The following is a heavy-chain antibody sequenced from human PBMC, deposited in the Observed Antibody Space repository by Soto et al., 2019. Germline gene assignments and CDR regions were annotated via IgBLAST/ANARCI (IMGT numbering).Heavy chain of an antibody. CDR1: GFSFSPYA. J-gene: IGHJ4*02. Sequence: EVQLLESGGSLVQPGGSLRLSCAASGFSFSPYAMSWVRQAPGKGLEWVSSISGSGNKTYYADSVKGRFTISRDNSKDTLFLQMNGLIAEDTALYYCARGVRLHFDNWGQGTLVTVSS. V-gene: IGHV3-23*01. CDR2: ISGSGNKT. CDR3: ARGVRLHFDN.